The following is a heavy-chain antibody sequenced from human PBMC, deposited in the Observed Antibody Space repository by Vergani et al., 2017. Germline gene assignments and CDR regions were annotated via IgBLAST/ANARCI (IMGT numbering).Heavy chain of an antibody. CDR1: GFTFSSYW. Sequence: EVQLVESGGGLVQPGGSLRLSCAASGFTFSSYWMSWVRQAPGKGLEWVANIKQDGSEKYYVDSVKGRFTISRDNAENSLYLQMNSLRAEDTAVYYCGRDSPGGIVVVPAANGMDAWGQGTTVTVSS. V-gene: IGHV3-7*01. J-gene: IGHJ6*02. CDR3: GRDSPGGIVVVPAANGMDA. D-gene: IGHD2-2*01. CDR2: IKQDGSEK.